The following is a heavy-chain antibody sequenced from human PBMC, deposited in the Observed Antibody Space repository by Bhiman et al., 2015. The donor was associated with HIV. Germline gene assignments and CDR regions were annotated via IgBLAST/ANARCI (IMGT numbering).Heavy chain of an antibody. Sequence: QVQLVESGGGVVQPGRSLRLSCAASGFTFSSFGMHWVRQAPGKGLEWVAVISYDGTNKYYVDSVKGRFTISRDNAKNTLYLRMNSLRVEDTAVYYCAKWGYDFWSGYYRAVDYWGQGTLITVSS. J-gene: IGHJ4*02. CDR1: GFTFSSFG. CDR2: ISYDGTNK. CDR3: AKWGYDFWSGYYRAVDY. D-gene: IGHD3-3*01. V-gene: IGHV3-30*18.